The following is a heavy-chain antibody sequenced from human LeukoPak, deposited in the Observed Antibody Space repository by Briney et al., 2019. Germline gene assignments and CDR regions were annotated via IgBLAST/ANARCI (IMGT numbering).Heavy chain of an antibody. D-gene: IGHD3-16*01. CDR3: ARQGGNWFDP. Sequence: ASVKVSCKASGYTFTGYYMHWVRQAPGQGLEWMGWINPNSGGTYYAQKFQGRVTMTSDTSISSAYMELSRLRSDDTAVYYCARQGGNWFDPWGQGTLVTVSS. V-gene: IGHV1-2*02. CDR1: GYTFTGYY. CDR2: INPNSGGT. J-gene: IGHJ5*02.